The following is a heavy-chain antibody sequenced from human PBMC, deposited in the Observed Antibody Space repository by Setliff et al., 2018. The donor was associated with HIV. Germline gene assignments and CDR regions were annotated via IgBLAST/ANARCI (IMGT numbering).Heavy chain of an antibody. J-gene: IGHJ4*02. D-gene: IGHD5-12*01. V-gene: IGHV4-34*01. Sequence: SSETLSLTCAVYGGSFSGYYWSWIRQPPGKGLEWIGEINHRGSTNCDPSLKSRVSISVDTSKNQFPLKLSSVTAADTAVYYCATLKMATIYRDFDYWGQGTLVTVSS. CDR1: GGSFSGYY. CDR2: INHRGST. CDR3: ATLKMATIYRDFDY.